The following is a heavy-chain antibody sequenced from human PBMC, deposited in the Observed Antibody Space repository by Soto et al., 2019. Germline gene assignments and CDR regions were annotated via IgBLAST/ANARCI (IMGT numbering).Heavy chain of an antibody. D-gene: IGHD3-22*01. J-gene: IGHJ4*02. CDR3: ARPRNYYDSSGYYLFDY. CDR1: GGTFSSYA. CDR2: IIPIFGTA. Sequence: SVKVSCKASGGTFSSYAISWVRQAPGQGLEWMGGIIPIFGTANYAQKFQGRVTITADESTSTAYMELSSLRSEDTAVYYCARPRNYYDSSGYYLFDYWGQGTLVTVSS. V-gene: IGHV1-69*13.